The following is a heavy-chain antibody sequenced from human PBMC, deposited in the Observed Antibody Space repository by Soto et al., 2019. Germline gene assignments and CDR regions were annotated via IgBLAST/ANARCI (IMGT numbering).Heavy chain of an antibody. CDR1: GFTFRNYG. J-gene: IGHJ6*02. D-gene: IGHD2-15*01. CDR3: AKLDEGGLQYAYYAMDV. CDR2: ISYDGSNK. V-gene: IGHV3-30*18. Sequence: PGGSLRLSYVASGFTFRNYGMHWVRQAPGKGLEWVAVISYDGSNKYCAYSVKGRFTISRDNSKNTLDLQITSLRTQDTALYYCAKLDEGGLQYAYYAMDVWGQGTTVTVSS.